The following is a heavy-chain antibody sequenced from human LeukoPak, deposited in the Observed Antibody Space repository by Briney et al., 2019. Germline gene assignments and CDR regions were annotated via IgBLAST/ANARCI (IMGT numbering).Heavy chain of an antibody. D-gene: IGHD2-15*01. CDR3: ARAGFAPLAAGLEYCSSGSCYIFDH. J-gene: IGHJ4*02. CDR1: GFTFSDYY. CDR2: ISSSSRYT. V-gene: IGHV3-11*05. Sequence: NPGGSLRLSCAASGFTFSDYYMSWIRQAPGKGLEWVSYISSSSRYTNYADSVKGRFTTSRDNAKNSLYLQMNSLRAEDSAVYYCARAGFAPLAAGLEYCSSGSCYIFDHWGQGTLVTVSS.